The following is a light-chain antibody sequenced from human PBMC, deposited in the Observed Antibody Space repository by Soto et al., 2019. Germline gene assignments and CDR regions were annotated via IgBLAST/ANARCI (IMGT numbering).Light chain of an antibody. CDR2: GAS. Sequence: EVVLTQSPSTLSLSQGEKATLSCRASQSLRRNYIAWYQQRPGRAPRLLIYGASSRATGIPDRFSGSGSGTDFTLVISRVGPEDSAVYYCQQYGNSPRTFGQGTKVDIK. CDR1: QSLRRNY. CDR3: QQYGNSPRT. V-gene: IGKV3-20*01. J-gene: IGKJ1*01.